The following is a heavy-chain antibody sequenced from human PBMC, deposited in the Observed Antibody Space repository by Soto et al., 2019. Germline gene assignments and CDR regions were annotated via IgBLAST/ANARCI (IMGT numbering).Heavy chain of an antibody. Sequence: ASVKVSCKASGYTFTSYVISWVRQAPGQGLEWMGWISAYNGNTNYAQKLQGRVTMTTDTSTSTAYMELRSLRSDDTAVYYCAREERDDYGDYRFYSWGQGTLVTVSS. CDR2: ISAYNGNT. CDR3: AREERDDYGDYRFYS. V-gene: IGHV1-18*01. J-gene: IGHJ5*01. CDR1: GYTFTSYV. D-gene: IGHD4-17*01.